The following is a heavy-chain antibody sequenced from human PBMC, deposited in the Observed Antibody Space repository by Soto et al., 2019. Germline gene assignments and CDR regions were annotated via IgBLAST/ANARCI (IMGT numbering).Heavy chain of an antibody. J-gene: IGHJ3*02. CDR1: GFTFSSYE. V-gene: IGHV3-48*03. CDR2: ISSSGDTI. D-gene: IGHD6-19*01. Sequence: GGSLRLSCAASGFTFSSYEMNWVRQAPGKGLGWVSYISSSGDTIHYADSVKGRFTISRDNAKNSLYLQMNSLRAEDTAIYYCARDLGSPDAFDIWGQGTMVTVS. CDR3: ARDLGSPDAFDI.